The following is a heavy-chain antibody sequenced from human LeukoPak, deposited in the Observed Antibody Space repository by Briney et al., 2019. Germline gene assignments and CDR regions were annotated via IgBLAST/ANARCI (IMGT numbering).Heavy chain of an antibody. Sequence: GGSLRTSGKGFGSSFKTYWFGGVRQMPGKGLEGLGIIYPGDSDTRYSPSFQGQVTISADKSISTAYLQWSSLKASDTAMYYCARSHSVGPRREFGYWGQGTLVTVSS. CDR1: GSSFKTYW. V-gene: IGHV5-51*01. J-gene: IGHJ4*02. D-gene: IGHD1-26*01. CDR2: IYPGDSDT. CDR3: ARSHSVGPRREFGY.